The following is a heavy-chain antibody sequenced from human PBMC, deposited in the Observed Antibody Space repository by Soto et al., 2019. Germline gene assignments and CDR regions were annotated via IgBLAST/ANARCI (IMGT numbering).Heavy chain of an antibody. CDR3: ARGVEHSSSSGIVFDY. V-gene: IGHV3-33*01. CDR1: GFTFSGYG. D-gene: IGHD6-6*01. J-gene: IGHJ4*02. Sequence: QVQLVESGGGVVQPGRSLRLSCVASGFTFSGYGMHWVRQAPGKGLEWVAVIWYDGSNKYYADSVKGRFTISRDNSKNTLYLQMNSLRAEDAAVYYCARGVEHSSSSGIVFDYWGQGTLVTVSS. CDR2: IWYDGSNK.